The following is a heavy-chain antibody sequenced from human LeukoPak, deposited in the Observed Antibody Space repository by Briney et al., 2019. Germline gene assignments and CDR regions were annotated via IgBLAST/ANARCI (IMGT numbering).Heavy chain of an antibody. D-gene: IGHD2-15*01. CDR2: ISSRSSFI. J-gene: IGHJ5*02. V-gene: IGHV3-21*01. CDR1: GFTFSSHS. CDR3: ARGFTQFDL. Sequence: PGGSLRLSCAASGFTFSSHSMNWIRQAPGKGLEWVSSISSRSSFIYYADSVKGRFTISRDNAKNSLYLQMNSLRVEDTSVYYCARGFTQFDLWGQGTLVTVSS.